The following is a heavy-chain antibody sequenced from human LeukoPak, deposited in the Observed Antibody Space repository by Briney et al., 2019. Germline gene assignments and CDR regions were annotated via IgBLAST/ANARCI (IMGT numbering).Heavy chain of an antibody. CDR2: INPSGGTT. D-gene: IGHD3-10*01. J-gene: IGHJ6*03. CDR3: ARVGVVGYFYYMDV. CDR1: GYALTRYD. Sequence: ASVKISCKASGYALTRYDMHWVRQAPGQGLEWMGIINPSGGTTTYAQKFKGRITMARDKFTGTVYMEVNSLRSEDTAVYYCARVGVVGYFYYMDVWGKGTTVTVSS. V-gene: IGHV1-46*01.